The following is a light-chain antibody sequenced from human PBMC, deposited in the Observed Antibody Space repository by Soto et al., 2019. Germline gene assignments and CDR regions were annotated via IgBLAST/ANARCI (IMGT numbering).Light chain of an antibody. J-gene: IGLJ2*01. Sequence: QSVLTQPASVSGSPGQSITISCTGGSSDLGSYNFVSWYQQHPGKAPKLMIYEASKRPSGVSDRFSGSKSGHTASLTISVLQAEDEADYYCCSDAGSYTSPVLFGGGTKLTVL. CDR1: SSDLGSYNF. V-gene: IGLV2-23*01. CDR3: CSDAGSYTSPVL. CDR2: EAS.